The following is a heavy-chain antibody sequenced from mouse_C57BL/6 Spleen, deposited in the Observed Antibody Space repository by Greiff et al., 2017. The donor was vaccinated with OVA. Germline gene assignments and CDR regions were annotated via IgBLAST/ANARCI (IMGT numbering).Heavy chain of an antibody. D-gene: IGHD2-3*01. CDR1: GFTFSSYT. CDR3: ARLGSDGYYTWCAY. CDR2: ISGGGGNT. V-gene: IGHV5-9*01. Sequence: DVKLVESGGGLVKPGGSLKLSCAASGFTFSSYTMSWVRQTPEKRLEWVATISGGGGNTYYPDSVKGRFTISRDNAKNTLYLQMSSLRSEDTALYYCARLGSDGYYTWCAYWGQGTLVTVSA. J-gene: IGHJ3*01.